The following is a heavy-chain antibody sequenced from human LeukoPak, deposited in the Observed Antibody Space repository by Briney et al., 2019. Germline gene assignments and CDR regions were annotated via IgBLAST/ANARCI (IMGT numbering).Heavy chain of an antibody. V-gene: IGHV3-33*01. J-gene: IGHJ4*02. D-gene: IGHD1-26*01. CDR3: ASSEGIVGALDY. CDR2: IWYDGSNK. CDR1: GFTFSSYG. Sequence: PGGSLRLSCAASGFTFSSYGMYWVRQAPGKGLEWVAVIWYDGSNKYYADSVKGRFTISRDNSKNTLYLQMNSLRAEDTAVYYCASSEGIVGALDYWGRGTLVTVSS.